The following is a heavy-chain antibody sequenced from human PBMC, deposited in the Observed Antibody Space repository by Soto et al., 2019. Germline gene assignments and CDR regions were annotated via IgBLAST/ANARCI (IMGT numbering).Heavy chain of an antibody. Sequence: PSETLSLTCAVSGGSISSGGYSWSWIRQPPGKGLEWIGYIYHSGSPYYNPSLKSRVTISVDRSKNQFSLKLSSVTAADTAVYYCARAPDDDSSGYYYYGMDVWGQETTVTVSS. J-gene: IGHJ6*02. V-gene: IGHV4-30-2*01. CDR1: GGSISSGGYS. D-gene: IGHD3-22*01. CDR2: IYHSGSP. CDR3: ARAPDDDSSGYYYYGMDV.